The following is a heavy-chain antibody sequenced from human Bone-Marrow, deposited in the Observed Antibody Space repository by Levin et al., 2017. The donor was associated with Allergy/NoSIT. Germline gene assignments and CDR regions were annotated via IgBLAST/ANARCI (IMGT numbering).Heavy chain of an antibody. CDR3: AREAGRITQVAVVPWAFDI. D-gene: IGHD6-19*01. CDR2: INHSGST. CDR1: GGSFSGFY. J-gene: IGHJ3*02. V-gene: IGHV4-34*01. Sequence: SQTLSLTCTVYGGSFSGFYWSWIRQPPGKGLEWIGEINHSGSTNYNPSLKSRVTISLDTSKNQFSLRLTSVIAADTAVYYCAREAGRITQVAVVPWAFDIWGQGTMVTVSS.